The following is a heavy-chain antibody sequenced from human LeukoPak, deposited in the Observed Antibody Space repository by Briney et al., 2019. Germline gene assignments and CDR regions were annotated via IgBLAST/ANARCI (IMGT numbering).Heavy chain of an antibody. J-gene: IGHJ4*02. V-gene: IGHV4-59*01. Sequence: SETLSLTCTVSGGSISSYYWSWLRQPPGKGLEWLGYIYYSGSTNYNPSLKSRVTISVDTSKNQFSLKLSSVTAADPAVYYCARVKHGYIPRWYFDYWSQGTLLTVSS. D-gene: IGHD5-24*01. CDR2: IYYSGST. CDR1: GGSISSYY. CDR3: ARVKHGYIPRWYFDY.